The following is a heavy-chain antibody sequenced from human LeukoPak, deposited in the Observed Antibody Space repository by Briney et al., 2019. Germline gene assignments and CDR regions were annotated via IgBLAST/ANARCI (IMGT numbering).Heavy chain of an antibody. J-gene: IGHJ4*02. V-gene: IGHV4-59*01. CDR1: GGSISSYY. CDR3: ARTYCSGGSCYSLDY. D-gene: IGHD2-15*01. Sequence: SETLSLTXTVSGGSISSYYWSWIRQPPGKGLEWIGYIYYSGSTNYNPSLKSRVTILVDTSKNQFSLKLSSVTAADTAVYYCARTYCSGGSCYSLDYWGQGTLVTVSS. CDR2: IYYSGST.